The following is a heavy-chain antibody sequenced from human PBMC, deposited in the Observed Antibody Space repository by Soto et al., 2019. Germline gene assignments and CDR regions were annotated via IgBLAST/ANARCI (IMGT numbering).Heavy chain of an antibody. CDR3: AREGDSSNWYFSRGYYYYYGMDV. J-gene: IGHJ6*02. CDR1: GDSVSSNSAA. CDR2: TYYRSKWYN. D-gene: IGHD6-13*01. Sequence: SQTLSLTCAISGDSVSSNSAAWNWIRQSPSRGLEWLGRTYYRSKWYNDYAVSVKSRITINPDASKNQFSLQLNSVTPEDTAVYYCAREGDSSNWYFSRGYYYYYGMDVWGQGTTVTVSS. V-gene: IGHV6-1*01.